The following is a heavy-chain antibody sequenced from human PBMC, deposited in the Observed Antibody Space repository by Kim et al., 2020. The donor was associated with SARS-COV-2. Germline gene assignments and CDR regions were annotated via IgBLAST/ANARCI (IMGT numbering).Heavy chain of an antibody. D-gene: IGHD6-13*01. V-gene: IGHV2-5*02. Sequence: SGPTLVNPTQTLTLTCTFSGFSLSPSGVGVGWIRQPPGKALEWLALIYLDYDKRYSPSLKSRLTITKDTSKNQVVLTMTNMDPVDTATYYCAHFTLIQQKTGRGRQLVQGNLAGYYLASGGQGTWSPSPQ. CDR2: IYLDYDK. J-gene: IGHJ4*02. CDR3: AHFTLIQQKTGRGRQLVQGNLAGYYLAS. CDR1: GFSLSPSGVG.